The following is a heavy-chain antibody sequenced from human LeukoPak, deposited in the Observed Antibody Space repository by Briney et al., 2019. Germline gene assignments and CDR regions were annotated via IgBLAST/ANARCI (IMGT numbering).Heavy chain of an antibody. V-gene: IGHV3-21*01. CDR1: GSTFSSYS. D-gene: IGHD4-17*01. CDR2: ISSSSSYI. J-gene: IGHJ5*02. CDR3: ARDYGDYEGVNWFDP. Sequence: GGSLRHSCADTGSTFSSYSMNRVRQAPGKGLKWVSSISSSSSYIYYDDSVKGRFTISRDNAKNSLYLQMNSLRAEDTAVYYCARDYGDYEGVNWFDPWGQGTLVTVSS.